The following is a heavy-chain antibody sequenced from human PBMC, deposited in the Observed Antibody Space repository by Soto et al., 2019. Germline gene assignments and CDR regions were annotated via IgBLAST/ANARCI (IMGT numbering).Heavy chain of an antibody. Sequence: GHRFTSEWSVWVLQMPGKGLEWMGSIYPADSDTRYGPDFQGQVTISADKSIRTAYLQWNSPNGSDTDMYYWASIPHRTTSYEDYNFVVDFWGRGTTVTVPS. J-gene: IGHJ6*02. CDR1: GHRFTSEW. V-gene: IGHV5-51*01. D-gene: IGHD1-20*01. CDR2: IYPADSDT. CDR3: ASIPHRTTSYEDYNFVVDF.